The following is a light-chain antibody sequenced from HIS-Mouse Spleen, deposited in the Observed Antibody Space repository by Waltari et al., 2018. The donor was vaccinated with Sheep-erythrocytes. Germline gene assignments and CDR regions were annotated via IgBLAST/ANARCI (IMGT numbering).Light chain of an antibody. CDR1: NLGEKY. V-gene: IGLV3-1*01. J-gene: IGLJ3*02. Sequence: LTQPPSVSVSPGQTASITCSGDNLGEKYACWYQQKPGQSPVLVIYQDSKRPSGIPERFSGSNSGNTATLTISGTQAMDEADYYCQAWDSSTAWVFGGGTKLTVL. CDR3: QAWDSSTAWV. CDR2: QDS.